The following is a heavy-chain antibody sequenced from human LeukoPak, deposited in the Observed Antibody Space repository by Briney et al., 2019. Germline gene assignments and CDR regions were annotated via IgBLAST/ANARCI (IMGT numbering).Heavy chain of an antibody. CDR3: ARASGSYGEYFDY. V-gene: IGHV1-2*02. CDR2: INPNSGGT. D-gene: IGHD1-26*01. CDR1: GYTFTSYG. J-gene: IGHJ4*02. Sequence: GASVKVSCKASGYTFTSYGISWVRQAPGQGLEWMGWINPNSGGTNYAQKFQGRVTMTRDTSISTAYMELSRLRSDDTAVYYCARASGSYGEYFDYWGQGTLVTVSS.